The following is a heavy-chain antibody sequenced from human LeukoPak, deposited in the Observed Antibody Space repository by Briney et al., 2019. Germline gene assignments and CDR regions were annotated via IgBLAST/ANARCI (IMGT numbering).Heavy chain of an antibody. J-gene: IGHJ3*02. CDR1: GFSFSNCS. D-gene: IGHD2/OR15-2a*01. V-gene: IGHV3-21*01. CDR2: ISSSSTYI. Sequence: GGSLRLSCAASGFSFSNCSMKCVRQAPGKGLEWVSSISSSSTYIYYADSLEGRFTISRDNVRNSLYLQMNSLRAEDTAVYYCAGDFEGNLAFDIWGQGPMVTVSS. CDR3: AGDFEGNLAFDI.